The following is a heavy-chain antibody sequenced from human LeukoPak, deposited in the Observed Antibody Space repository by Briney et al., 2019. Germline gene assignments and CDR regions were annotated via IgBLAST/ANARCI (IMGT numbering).Heavy chain of an antibody. CDR1: GFIFSHYS. J-gene: IGHJ5*02. V-gene: IGHV3-48*01. CDR3: ARDAGNSGYGCDL. D-gene: IGHD5-12*01. Sequence: GGSLRLSCAASGFIFSHYSINWVRQAPGKGLEWVSHIRSTGDTFYADSVKGRFTISRDNARNSLYLQMNSLRAEDTAMYYCARDAGNSGYGCDLWGQGTLVTVSS. CDR2: IRSTGDT.